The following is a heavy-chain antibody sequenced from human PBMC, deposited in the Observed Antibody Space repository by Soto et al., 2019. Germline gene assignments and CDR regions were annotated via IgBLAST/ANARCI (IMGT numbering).Heavy chain of an antibody. CDR2: ICFRGNT. J-gene: IGHJ3*02. Sequence: QVQLQESGPGLVKPSQTLSLTCSVSGDSISRIDYYWTWIRQHPEKGLEWIGNICFRGNTYYSPSLESRLTISVDTSKNQFSLKLTSVTAADTAVYYCAREGGSYDSGGYLIRGAFDIWGQGTMVTVSS. V-gene: IGHV4-31*03. CDR1: GDSISRIDYY. CDR3: AREGGSYDSGGYLIRGAFDI. D-gene: IGHD3-22*01.